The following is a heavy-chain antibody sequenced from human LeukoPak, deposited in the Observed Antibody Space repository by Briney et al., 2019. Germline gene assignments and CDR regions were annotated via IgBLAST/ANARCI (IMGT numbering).Heavy chain of an antibody. Sequence: PSETLSLTCTVSGGSIISHYWSWIRQPPGKGLEGIGYIYYSGSTNYNPSLKSRVTISVDTSKNQFTLKLSSVTAADTAVYYCARVAYYYDSSGYYYFDYWGQGTLVTVSS. D-gene: IGHD3-22*01. CDR1: GGSIISHY. CDR3: ARVAYYYDSSGYYYFDY. V-gene: IGHV4-59*11. CDR2: IYYSGST. J-gene: IGHJ4*02.